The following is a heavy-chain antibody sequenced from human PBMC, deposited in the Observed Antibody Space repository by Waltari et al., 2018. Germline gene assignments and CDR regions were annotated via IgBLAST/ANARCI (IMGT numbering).Heavy chain of an antibody. CDR3: ATALGDNISASRAFEI. J-gene: IGHJ3*02. Sequence: EVQLLQSGAELVKPGTTVKISCKVSGYSFSDYDIQWVQQAPGKGLQGRGLMVPEDGETIDADNYRDTITLTADTSTNTAYLELNNGSSQDTAVFYCATALGDNISASRAFEIWGQGTMITIAS. CDR2: MVPEDGET. V-gene: IGHV1-69-2*01. D-gene: IGHD1-20*01. CDR1: GYSFSDYD.